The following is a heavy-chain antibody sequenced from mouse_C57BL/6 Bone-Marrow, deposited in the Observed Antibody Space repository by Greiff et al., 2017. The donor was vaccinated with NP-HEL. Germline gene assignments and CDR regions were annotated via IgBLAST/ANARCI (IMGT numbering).Heavy chain of an antibody. V-gene: IGHV1-55*01. CDR2: IYPGSGST. CDR1: GYTFTSYW. J-gene: IGHJ2*01. D-gene: IGHD2-4*01. Sequence: QVQLQQPGAELVKPGASVKMSCKASGYTFTSYWITWVKQRPGQGLEWIGDIYPGSGSTNYNEKFKSKATLTVDTSSSTAYMQLSSLTSEDSAVYYCAREASYYDSLDYWGQGTTLTGSS. CDR3: AREASYYDSLDY.